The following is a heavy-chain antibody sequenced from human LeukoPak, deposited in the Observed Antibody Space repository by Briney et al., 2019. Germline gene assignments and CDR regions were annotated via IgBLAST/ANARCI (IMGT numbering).Heavy chain of an antibody. J-gene: IGHJ4*02. D-gene: IGHD2-15*01. V-gene: IGHV3-23*01. CDR1: GFTFSNYA. Sequence: GGSLRLSCAASGFTFSNYAMSWVRQAPGKGLEWVSAISGSGGSTYYADSVKGRFTISRDNSKNTLYLQMNSLRAEDTAVYYCAKAVGRYCSGGSCYMDWWGQGTLVTVSS. CDR3: AKAVGRYCSGGSCYMDW. CDR2: ISGSGGST.